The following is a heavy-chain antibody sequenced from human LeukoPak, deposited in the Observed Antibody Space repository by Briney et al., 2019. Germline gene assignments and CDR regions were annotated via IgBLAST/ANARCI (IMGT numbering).Heavy chain of an antibody. D-gene: IGHD3-3*01. CDR2: INPNSGGT. CDR1: GHIFTGYY. J-gene: IGHJ5*02. CDR3: ARDSGISFNWFDP. Sequence: ASVKVSCKASGHIFTGYYMHWVRQAPGQGLEWMGRINPNSGGTNYAQKFQGRVIMTRDTSISTAYMELSSLTSDDTAVYYCARDSGISFNWFDPWGQGTLVTVSS. V-gene: IGHV1-2*06.